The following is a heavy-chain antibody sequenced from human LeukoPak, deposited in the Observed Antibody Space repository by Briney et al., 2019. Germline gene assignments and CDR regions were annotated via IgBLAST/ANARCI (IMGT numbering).Heavy chain of an antibody. CDR3: ARGSPGIAAAGIRY. CDR1: GGSISSSSYY. D-gene: IGHD6-13*01. V-gene: IGHV4-39*01. J-gene: IGHJ4*02. Sequence: ETLSLTCTVSGGSISSSSYYWGWIRQPPGKGLEWIGSIYYSGSTYYNPSLKSRVTISVDTSKNQFSLKLSSVTAADTAVYYCARGSPGIAAAGIRYWGQGTLVTVSS. CDR2: IYYSGST.